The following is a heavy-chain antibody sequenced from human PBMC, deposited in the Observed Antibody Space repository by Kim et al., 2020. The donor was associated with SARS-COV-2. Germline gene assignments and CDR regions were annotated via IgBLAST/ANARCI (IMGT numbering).Heavy chain of an antibody. J-gene: IGHJ5*02. CDR2: FDPEDGET. V-gene: IGHV1-24*01. CDR3: ATSRSIVVASWFDP. CDR1: GYTLTELS. D-gene: IGHD1-26*01. Sequence: ASVKVSCKVSGYTLTELSMHWVRQAPGKGLEWMGGFDPEDGETIYAQKFQGRVTMTEDTSTDTAYMELSSLRSEDTAMYYCATSRSIVVASWFDPWGQGTLVTVSA.